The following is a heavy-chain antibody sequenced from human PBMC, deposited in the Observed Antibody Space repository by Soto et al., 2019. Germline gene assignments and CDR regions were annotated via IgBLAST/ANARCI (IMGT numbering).Heavy chain of an antibody. Sequence: SETLSLTCTVSGGSISSYYWSWIRQPPGKGLEWIGYIYYSGSTNYNPSLKSRVTISVDTSKNQFSLKLSSVTAADTAVYYCASSRILTGPTRYYGMDVWGQGTTVTVSS. CDR1: GGSISSYY. J-gene: IGHJ6*02. CDR2: IYYSGST. D-gene: IGHD3-9*01. CDR3: ASSRILTGPTRYYGMDV. V-gene: IGHV4-59*12.